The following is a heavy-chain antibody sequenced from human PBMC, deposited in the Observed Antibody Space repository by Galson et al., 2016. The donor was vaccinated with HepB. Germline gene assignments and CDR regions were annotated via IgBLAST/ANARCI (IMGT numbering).Heavy chain of an antibody. Sequence: SETLSLTCTVSGGSISNHYWSWIRQPPGKGLKWIASINYAGSPYYNPSLKDRVTISVDTSKNQFSLKVSSVTAADTAVYYCARHTYTRGAFDYWGQGRLVTVSS. CDR2: INYAGSP. CDR3: ARHTYTRGAFDY. V-gene: IGHV4-59*05. CDR1: GGSISNHY. D-gene: IGHD2-2*02. J-gene: IGHJ4*02.